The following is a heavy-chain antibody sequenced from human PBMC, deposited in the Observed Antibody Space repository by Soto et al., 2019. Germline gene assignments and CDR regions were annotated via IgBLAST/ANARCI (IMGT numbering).Heavy chain of an antibody. Sequence: EEKLVESGGGLIQPGGSLRLSCVGSGFSVINSYVSWVRQAPGQGLEWVSIIYTGGSTYYADSVKGRFTMSRDTSKNTVSLQMNSLRAEDTALYYCAKEGSDGWCHLWGQGTPVTVSS. V-gene: IGHV3-53*01. CDR1: GFSVINSY. J-gene: IGHJ5*02. CDR2: IYTGGST. D-gene: IGHD1-26*01. CDR3: AKEGSDGWCHL.